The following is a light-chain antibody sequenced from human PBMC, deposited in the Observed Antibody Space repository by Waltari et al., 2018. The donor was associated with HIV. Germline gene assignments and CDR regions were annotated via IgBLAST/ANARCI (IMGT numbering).Light chain of an antibody. CDR2: GNS. J-gene: IGLJ2*01. Sequence: QSVLTQPPSVSGAPGPRVTISCPGSSSNIGAGYDVHWSQQLPGTAPKLLIYGNSNRPSGVPDRFSGSKSGTSASLAITGLQAEDEADYYCQSYDSSLSGPVVFGGGTKLTVL. V-gene: IGLV1-40*01. CDR1: SSNIGAGYD. CDR3: QSYDSSLSGPVV.